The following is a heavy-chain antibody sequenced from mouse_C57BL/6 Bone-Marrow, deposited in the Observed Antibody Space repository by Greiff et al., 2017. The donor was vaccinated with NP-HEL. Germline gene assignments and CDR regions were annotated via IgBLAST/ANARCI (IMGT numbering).Heavy chain of an antibody. V-gene: IGHV3-6*01. CDR3: AREGDYGNYSYAMDY. CDR2: ISYDGSN. Sequence: EVKLEESGPGLVKPSQSLSLTCSVTGYSITSGYYWNWIRQFPGNKLEWMGYISYDGSNNYNPSLKNRISITRDTSKNQFFLKLNSVTTEDTATYYCAREGDYGNYSYAMDYWGQGTSVTVSS. CDR1: GYSITSGYY. J-gene: IGHJ4*01. D-gene: IGHD2-1*01.